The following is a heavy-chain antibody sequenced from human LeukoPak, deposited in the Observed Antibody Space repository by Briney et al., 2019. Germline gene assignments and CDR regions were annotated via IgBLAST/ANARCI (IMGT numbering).Heavy chain of an antibody. CDR1: GFTFSSYS. D-gene: IGHD6-13*01. CDR2: ISSSSSYI. Sequence: PGGSLRLSCAASGFTFSSYSMNWVRQAPGKGLEWVSSISSSSSYIYYADSVKGRFTISRDNAKNSLYLQMNSLRAEDTAVYYCARDWSVDIAAAATDWFDPWGQGTLVTVSS. CDR3: ARDWSVDIAAAATDWFDP. V-gene: IGHV3-21*01. J-gene: IGHJ5*02.